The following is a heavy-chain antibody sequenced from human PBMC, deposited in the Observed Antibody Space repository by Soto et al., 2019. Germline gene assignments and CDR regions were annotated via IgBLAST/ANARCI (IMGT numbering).Heavy chain of an antibody. V-gene: IGHV3-66*01. Sequence: EVQLVESGGGLVQPGGSLRLSCAASGFTVSSNYRSWVRQAPGQGLEWVSVIYSGGSTYYADSVKGRFTISRDNSKNTLYLQMNSLRADDTAVYYCARDRRRDGYTYRYGMYVWGQGTTVTVSS. CDR3: ARDRRRDGYTYRYGMYV. CDR1: GFTVSSNY. J-gene: IGHJ6*02. CDR2: IYSGGST. D-gene: IGHD3-16*02.